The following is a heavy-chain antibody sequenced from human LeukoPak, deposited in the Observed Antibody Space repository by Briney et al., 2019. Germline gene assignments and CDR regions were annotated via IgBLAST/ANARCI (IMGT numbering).Heavy chain of an antibody. CDR3: AREGSDWNYYYYMDV. CDR1: GFTFSSYA. D-gene: IGHD6-19*01. CDR2: ISGSGGST. J-gene: IGHJ6*03. Sequence: GGSLRLSCAASGFTFSSYAMSWVRQAPGKGLEWVSAISGSGGSTYYADSVKGRFTISRDNSKNTLYLQMNSLRAEDTAVYYCAREGSDWNYYYYMDVWGKGTTVTISS. V-gene: IGHV3-23*01.